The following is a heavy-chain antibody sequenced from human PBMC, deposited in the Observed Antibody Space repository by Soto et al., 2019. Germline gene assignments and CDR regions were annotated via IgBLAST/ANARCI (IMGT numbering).Heavy chain of an antibody. Sequence: PSETLSLTCTVSGGSISSSSYYWGWIRQPPGKGLEWIGSIYYSGSTYYNPSLKSRVTISVDTSKNQFSLKLSSVTAADTAVYYCARHQPPVETNWFDPWGQGTLVTVSS. J-gene: IGHJ5*02. CDR2: IYYSGST. D-gene: IGHD1-1*01. V-gene: IGHV4-39*01. CDR3: ARHQPPVETNWFDP. CDR1: GGSISSSSYY.